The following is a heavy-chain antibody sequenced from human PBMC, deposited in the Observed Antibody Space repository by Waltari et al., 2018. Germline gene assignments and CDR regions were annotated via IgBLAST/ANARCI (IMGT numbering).Heavy chain of an antibody. J-gene: IGHJ4*02. V-gene: IGHV4-34*01. CDR3: ARDPLAVAGTRVVY. CDR2: INHSGST. Sequence: QVQLQQWGAGLLKPSETLSLTCAVYGGSFSGYYWSWIRQPPGKGLEWIGEINHSGSTNYNPSLKSRVTISVDTSKNQFSLKLSSVTAADTAVYYCARDPLAVAGTRVVYWGQGTLVTVSS. D-gene: IGHD6-19*01. CDR1: GGSFSGYY.